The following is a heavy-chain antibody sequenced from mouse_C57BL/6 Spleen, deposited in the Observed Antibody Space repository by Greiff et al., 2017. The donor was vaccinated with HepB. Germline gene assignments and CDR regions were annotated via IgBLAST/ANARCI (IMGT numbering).Heavy chain of an antibody. CDR1: GYTFTSYG. V-gene: IGHV1-81*01. Sequence: VQLQQSGAELARPGASVKLSCKASGYTFTSYGISWVKQRTGQGLEWIGEIYPRSGNTYYNEKFKGKAKLTADKSSSTAYMELRSLTSEDSAVYFCARSYYGSTYYAMDYWGQGTSVTVSS. D-gene: IGHD1-1*01. CDR3: ARSYYGSTYYAMDY. J-gene: IGHJ4*01. CDR2: IYPRSGNT.